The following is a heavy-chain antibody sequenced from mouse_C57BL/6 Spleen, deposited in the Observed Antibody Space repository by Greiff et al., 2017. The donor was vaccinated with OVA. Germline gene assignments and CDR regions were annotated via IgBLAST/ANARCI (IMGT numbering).Heavy chain of an antibody. J-gene: IGHJ4*01. CDR2: ISYDGSN. Sequence: ESGPGLVKPSQSLSLTCSVTGYSITSGYYWNWIRQFPGNKLEWMGYISYDGSNNYNPSLKNRISITRDPSKNQFFLKLNSVTTEDTATYYCARDRDDYDEEGAMDYWGQGTSVTVSS. V-gene: IGHV3-6*01. CDR1: GYSITSGYY. D-gene: IGHD2-4*01. CDR3: ARDRDDYDEEGAMDY.